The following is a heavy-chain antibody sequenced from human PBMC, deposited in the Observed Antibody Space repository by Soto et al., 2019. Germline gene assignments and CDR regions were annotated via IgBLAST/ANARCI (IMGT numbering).Heavy chain of an antibody. CDR2: IYPGDSDP. CDR3: GRTEGRFYDFWSGPDF. D-gene: IGHD3-3*01. CDR1: GYSFPSYW. Sequence: PGESLKISCKGSGYSFPSYWSGWVRQMPGKGLEWMGNIYPGDSDPRYSPSFQGQVTLSADKSISTAYLQWSSLKASDTAMYYCGRTEGRFYDFWSGPDFWGQGTLVTVSS. J-gene: IGHJ4*02. V-gene: IGHV5-51*01.